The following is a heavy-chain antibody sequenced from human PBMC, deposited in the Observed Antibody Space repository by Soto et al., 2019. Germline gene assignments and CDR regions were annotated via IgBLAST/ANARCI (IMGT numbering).Heavy chain of an antibody. CDR3: AREDAAPYSSSWYWFDP. J-gene: IGHJ5*02. D-gene: IGHD6-13*01. CDR1: GYTFTSYA. V-gene: IGHV1-3*01. CDR2: INAGNGNT. Sequence: QVQLVQSGAEVKKPGASVKVSCKASGYTFTSYAMHWVRQAPGQRLEWMGWINAGNGNTKYSQKFQGRVPITRDTSASTAYMELSSLRSEDTAVYYCAREDAAPYSSSWYWFDPWGQGTLVTVSS.